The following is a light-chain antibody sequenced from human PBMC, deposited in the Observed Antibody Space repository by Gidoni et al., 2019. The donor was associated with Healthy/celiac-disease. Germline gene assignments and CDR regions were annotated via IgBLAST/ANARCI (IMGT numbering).Light chain of an antibody. J-gene: IGKJ2*04. CDR2: DAS. Sequence: EIVLTQSPATLSLSPGERATLSCRASQSVSSCLAWYQQKPGQAPRLLIYDASNRATGIPARFSGSGSGTDFTLTISSLEPEDFAVYYCQQRSNWPMCSFGQGTKLEIK. CDR3: QQRSNWPMCS. V-gene: IGKV3-11*01. CDR1: QSVSSC.